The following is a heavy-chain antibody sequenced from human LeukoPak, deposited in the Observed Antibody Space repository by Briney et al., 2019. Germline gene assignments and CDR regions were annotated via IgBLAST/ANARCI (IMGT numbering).Heavy chain of an antibody. D-gene: IGHD4-11*01. J-gene: IGHJ4*02. CDR3: TRPPTITTWRIFDF. CDR2: INPNSGAT. V-gene: IGHV1-2*02. CDR1: GYTFTAYF. Sequence: ASVKVSCKASGYTFTAYFIHWVRQAPGQGLEWMGWINPNSGATHYEWNFHGRGTMTRDTSISTAYMELSSLRSDDTAVYYCTRPPTITTWRIFDFWGQGTLVTVSS.